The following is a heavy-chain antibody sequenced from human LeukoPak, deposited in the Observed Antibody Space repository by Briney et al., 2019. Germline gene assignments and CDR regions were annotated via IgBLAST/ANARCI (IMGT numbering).Heavy chain of an antibody. Sequence: PGGALRLSCVASGVIFSTHVLHWGRQAPGKGLEWVAFIRHDGITKYHADSVKGRFTISRHNSKNTVYLQMNRLRVEDTAVYYCVKAWYCSGNPCPTDSDYWGQGTLVTVSA. CDR1: GVIFSTHV. J-gene: IGHJ4*02. V-gene: IGHV3-30*02. D-gene: IGHD2-15*01. CDR3: VKAWYCSGNPCPTDSDY. CDR2: IRHDGITK.